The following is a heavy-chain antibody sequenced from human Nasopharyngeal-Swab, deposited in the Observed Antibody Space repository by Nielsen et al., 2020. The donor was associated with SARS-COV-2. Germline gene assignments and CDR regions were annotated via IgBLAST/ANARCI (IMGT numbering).Heavy chain of an antibody. CDR1: GYTFTSYA. D-gene: IGHD3-3*01. CDR3: ARIALVTIFGVVIIGDGMDV. V-gene: IGHV7-4-1*02. Sequence: ASVKVSCKASGYTFTSYAMNWVRQAPGQGLVWMGWINTNTGNPTYAQGFTGRFVFSLDTSVSTAYLQISSLKAEDTAVYYCARIALVTIFGVVIIGDGMDVWGQGTTVTVSS. CDR2: INTNTGNP. J-gene: IGHJ6*02.